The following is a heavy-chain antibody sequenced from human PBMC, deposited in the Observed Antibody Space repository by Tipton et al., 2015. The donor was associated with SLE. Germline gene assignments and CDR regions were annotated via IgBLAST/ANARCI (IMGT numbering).Heavy chain of an antibody. Sequence: LRLSCTVSGGSISSSSYYWGWIRQPPGKGLEWIGSIYYSGSTYYNPSLKSRVTISVDTSKNQFSLKLSSVTAADTAVYYCARDWDRLPAAADYWGQGTLVTVSS. J-gene: IGHJ4*02. CDR2: IYYSGST. CDR1: GGSISSSSYY. CDR3: ARDWDRLPAAADY. D-gene: IGHD2-2*01. V-gene: IGHV4-39*02.